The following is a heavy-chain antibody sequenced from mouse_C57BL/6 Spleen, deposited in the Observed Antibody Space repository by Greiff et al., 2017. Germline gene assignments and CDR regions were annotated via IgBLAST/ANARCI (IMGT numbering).Heavy chain of an antibody. CDR1: GFTFSDYG. D-gene: IGHD2-10*02. J-gene: IGHJ3*01. CDR2: ISSGSSTI. V-gene: IGHV5-17*01. CDR3: ARASKLVAY. Sequence: EVQLQQSGGGLVKPGGSLKLSCAASGFTFSDYGMHWVRQAPEKGLQWVAYISSGSSTIYYADTVKGRFTIARDNAKNSLFLQMTSLRSEDTAMYYGARASKLVAYWGQGTLVTVSA.